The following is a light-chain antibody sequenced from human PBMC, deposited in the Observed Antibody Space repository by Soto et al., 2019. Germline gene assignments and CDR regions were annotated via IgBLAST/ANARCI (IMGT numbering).Light chain of an antibody. CDR1: QSISSY. J-gene: IGKJ1*01. CDR3: QQSYSTPPT. V-gene: IGKV1-39*01. CDR2: AAS. Sequence: DIQMTQSPSSLSASVGDRVTITCRASQSISSYLNWYQQKPGKAPKLLIYAASSLQSRVPSRFSRSGSWTDFTLTISSLQPEDFATYYCQQSYSTPPTFGQGTKVEIK.